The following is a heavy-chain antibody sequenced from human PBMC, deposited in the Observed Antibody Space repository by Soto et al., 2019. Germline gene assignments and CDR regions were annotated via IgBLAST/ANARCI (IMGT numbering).Heavy chain of an antibody. CDR2: IHHSGIT. CDR1: SDSLCKDYW. D-gene: IGHD3-16*02. V-gene: IGHV4-4*02. Sequence: PSETLSLICTVSSDSLCKDYWWSWVRQPPGKGLEWIGEIHHSGITNYIQSVRSRVTMSVDKSSSQVSLELTSVAAADTAGYYCARGISYRWVYWGQGILVTVSS. J-gene: IGHJ4*02. CDR3: ARGISYRWVY.